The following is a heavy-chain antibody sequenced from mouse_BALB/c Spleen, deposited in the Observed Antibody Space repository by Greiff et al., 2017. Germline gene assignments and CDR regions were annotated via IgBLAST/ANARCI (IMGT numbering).Heavy chain of an antibody. V-gene: IGHV1-82*01. CDR1: GYAFSSSW. CDR2: IYPGDGDT. J-gene: IGHJ3*01. Sequence: VQLQQSGPELVKPGASVKISCKASGYAFSSSWMNWVKQRPGQGLEWIGRIYPGDGDTNYNGKFKGKATLTADKSSSTAYMQLSSLTSVDSAVYFCAVLLPVAYWGQGTLVTVSA. CDR3: AVLLPVAY. D-gene: IGHD1-1*01.